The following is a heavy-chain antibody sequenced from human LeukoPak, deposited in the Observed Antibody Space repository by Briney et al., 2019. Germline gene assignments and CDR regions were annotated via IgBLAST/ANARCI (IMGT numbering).Heavy chain of an antibody. J-gene: IGHJ4*02. D-gene: IGHD3-22*01. CDR3: ARSYYYDYRQIDY. CDR1: GDSISTSSYY. Sequence: SETLSLTCTVSGDSISTSSYYRGWIRQPPGKGLEWLGSIYYSGSTYYNPSLKSRVTISVDTSKNQFSLNLYSVAAADTAVFYCARSYYYDYRQIDYWGQGTLVTVSS. CDR2: IYYSGST. V-gene: IGHV4-39*01.